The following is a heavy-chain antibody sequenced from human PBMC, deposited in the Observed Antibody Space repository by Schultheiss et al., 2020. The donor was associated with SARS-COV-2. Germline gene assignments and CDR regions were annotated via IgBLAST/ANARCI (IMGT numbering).Heavy chain of an antibody. CDR1: GGSISSYY. CDR3: TVGATHFDY. CDR2: IYHSGST. V-gene: IGHV4-59*04. D-gene: IGHD1-26*01. Sequence: SETLSLTCTVSGGSISSYYWSWIRQPPGKGLEWIGYIYHSGSTYYNPSLKSRVTISVDTSKNQFSLKLSSVTAADTAVYYCTVGATHFDYWGQGTLVTVSS. J-gene: IGHJ4*02.